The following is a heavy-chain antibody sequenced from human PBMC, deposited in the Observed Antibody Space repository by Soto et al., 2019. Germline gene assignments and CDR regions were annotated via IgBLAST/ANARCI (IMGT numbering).Heavy chain of an antibody. Sequence: QVQLVQSGAEVKKPGSSVKVSCKASGGTFSSYTISWVRQAPGQGLEWMGRIIPILGIANYAQKFQGRVTTTVDKSTSTAYMELSSLRSEDTVVYYSAPSGALYYWGQGTLVTVSS. CDR2: IIPILGIA. J-gene: IGHJ4*02. CDR1: GGTFSSYT. CDR3: APSGALYY. V-gene: IGHV1-69*02.